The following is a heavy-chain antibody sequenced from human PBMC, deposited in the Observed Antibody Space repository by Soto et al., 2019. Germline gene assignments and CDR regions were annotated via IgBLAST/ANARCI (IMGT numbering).Heavy chain of an antibody. CDR1: GGSITSYY. CDR3: ARRGAYCGGDCYFDL. J-gene: IGHJ2*01. V-gene: IGHV4-59*01. CDR2: IYYSGST. D-gene: IGHD2-21*01. Sequence: QVQLQESGPGLVKPSETLSLTCSVSGGSITSYYWSWIRQPPGKGLEWIGYIYYSGSTNYNPSLKIRVTISVDTSKNHFSLKLSSVTAADTAVYYCARRGAYCGGDCYFDLWGRGTLVTVSS.